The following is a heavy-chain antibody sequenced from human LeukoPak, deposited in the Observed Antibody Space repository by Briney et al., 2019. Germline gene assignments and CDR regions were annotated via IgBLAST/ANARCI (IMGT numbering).Heavy chain of an antibody. V-gene: IGHV3-11*04. J-gene: IGHJ3*02. Sequence: PGGSLRLSCAASGFTFSDYYMSWIRQAPGKGLEWVSYISSSGSTIYYADSVKGRFTISRDNAKNSLYLQMNSLRAEDTAVYYCAREGYSSSWDDAFDIWGQGTMVTVSS. CDR1: GFTFSDYY. CDR3: AREGYSSSWDDAFDI. CDR2: ISSSGSTI. D-gene: IGHD6-13*01.